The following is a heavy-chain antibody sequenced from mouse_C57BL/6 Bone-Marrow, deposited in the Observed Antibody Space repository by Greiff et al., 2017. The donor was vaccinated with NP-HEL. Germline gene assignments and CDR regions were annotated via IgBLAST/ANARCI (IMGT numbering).Heavy chain of an antibody. D-gene: IGHD3-3*01. V-gene: IGHV2-2*01. CDR3: ARNKGGTPFDY. J-gene: IGHJ2*01. CDR1: GFSLTSYG. Sequence: QVQLQQSGPGLVQPSQSLSITCTVSGFSLTSYGVHWVRQSPGKGLEWLGVIWSGGGTDYNAAFIARLSIIKDNSKSQVFFKMNSLQAYDTAIYYCARNKGGTPFDYWGQGTTLTVSS. CDR2: IWSGGGT.